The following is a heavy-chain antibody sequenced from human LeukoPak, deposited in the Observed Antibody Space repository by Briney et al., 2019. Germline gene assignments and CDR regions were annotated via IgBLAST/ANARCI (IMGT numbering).Heavy chain of an antibody. V-gene: IGHV1-8*01. CDR1: GYTFTSYD. CDR2: MNTNSGNT. D-gene: IGHD3-3*01. CDR3: ARGDFWSGYYPYYYYYYMDV. J-gene: IGHJ6*03. Sequence: GASVKVSCKASGYTFTSYDINWVRQATGQGLEWMGWMNTNSGNTGYAQKFQGRVTITRNTSISTAYMELSSLRSEDTAVYYCARGDFWSGYYPYYYYYYMDVWGKGTTVTVSS.